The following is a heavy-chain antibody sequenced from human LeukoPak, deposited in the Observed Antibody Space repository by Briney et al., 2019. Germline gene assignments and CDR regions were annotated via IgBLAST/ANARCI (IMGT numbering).Heavy chain of an antibody. J-gene: IGHJ4*02. CDR1: GYTFSSYS. D-gene: IGHD6-13*01. CDR3: ARVTGGQQLVPLDY. V-gene: IGHV1-18*01. Sequence: VAPVKVSCKASGYTFSSYSISWVRQAPGQGLEWMGWISAYNGNTNYAQKLQGRVTMTTDTSTSTAYMELRSLRSDDTAVYYCARVTGGQQLVPLDYWGQGTLVTVSS. CDR2: ISAYNGNT.